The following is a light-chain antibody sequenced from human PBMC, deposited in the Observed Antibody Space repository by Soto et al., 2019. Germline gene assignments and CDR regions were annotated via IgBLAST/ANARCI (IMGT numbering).Light chain of an antibody. V-gene: IGLV1-40*01. J-gene: IGLJ2*01. Sequence: QAVVTQPPSVSGAPGQRVTISCTGSRSNFGAGYEVHWYQQLPGTAPKLLISGVNNRPSGVPDRFSGSKSGTSASLAITGLQAEDAADYYCQSYDSSLPGVVFGGGTKLTVL. CDR2: GVN. CDR1: RSNFGAGYE. CDR3: QSYDSSLPGVV.